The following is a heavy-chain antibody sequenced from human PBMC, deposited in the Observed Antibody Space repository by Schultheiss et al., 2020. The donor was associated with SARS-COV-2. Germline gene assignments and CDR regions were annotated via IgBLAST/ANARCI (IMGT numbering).Heavy chain of an antibody. J-gene: IGHJ5*02. CDR3: AKGYSPGRGFDP. D-gene: IGHD6-13*01. V-gene: IGHV4-61*02. CDR1: GGSISSGGYS. CDR2: IYTSGST. Sequence: SETLSLTCAVSGGSISSGGYSWSWIRQPPGKGLEWIGRIYTSGSTNYNPSLKSRVTISVDTSKNQFSLKLSSVTAADTAVYYCAKGYSPGRGFDPWGQGTLVTVSS.